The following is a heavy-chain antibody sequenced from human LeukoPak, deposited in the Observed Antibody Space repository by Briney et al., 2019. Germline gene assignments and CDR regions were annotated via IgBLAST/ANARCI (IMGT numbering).Heavy chain of an antibody. CDR2: INPSGGST. V-gene: IGHV1-46*01. CDR1: GYTFTSYY. Sequence: ASVKVSCKASGYTFTSYYMHWVRQAPGQGLEWMGIINPSGGSTSYAQKFQGRVTMTEDTSTDTAYMELSSLRSEDTAVYYCATNHPRRTVTYYYYYGMDVWGQGTTVTVSS. CDR3: ATNHPRRTVTYYYYYGMDV. J-gene: IGHJ6*02. D-gene: IGHD4-11*01.